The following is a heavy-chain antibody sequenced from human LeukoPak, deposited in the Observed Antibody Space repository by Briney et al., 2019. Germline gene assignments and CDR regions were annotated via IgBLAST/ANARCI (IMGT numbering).Heavy chain of an antibody. CDR1: GGSISSYY. CDR3: ARGTYYYENYGMDV. V-gene: IGHV4-59*08. Sequence: PSETLSLTCTVSGGSISSYYWSWIRQPPGKGLEWIGYIYYSGSTNYNPSLKSRVTISVDTSKNQFSLKLSSVTAADTAVYYCARGTYYYENYGMDVWGQGTTVTVSS. J-gene: IGHJ6*02. D-gene: IGHD1-1*01. CDR2: IYYSGST.